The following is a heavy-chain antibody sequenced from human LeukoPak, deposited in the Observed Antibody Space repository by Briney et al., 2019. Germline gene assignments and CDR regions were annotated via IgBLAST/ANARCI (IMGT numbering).Heavy chain of an antibody. CDR3: AKGEAAAGLGHNWFDP. J-gene: IGHJ5*02. CDR1: GFTFDDYA. V-gene: IGHV3-9*01. D-gene: IGHD6-13*01. Sequence: GGSLRLSCAASGFTFDDYAMHWVRQAPGKGLEWVSGISWNSGSIGYADSVKGRFTISRDNAKNSLYLQMNSLRAEDTALYYCAKGEAAAGLGHNWFDPWGQGTLVTVSS. CDR2: ISWNSGSI.